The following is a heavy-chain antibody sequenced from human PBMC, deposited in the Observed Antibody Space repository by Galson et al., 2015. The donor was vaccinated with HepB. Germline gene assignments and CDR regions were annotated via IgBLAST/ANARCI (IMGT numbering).Heavy chain of an antibody. CDR2: ISYDGSNK. CDR1: GFTFRGYS. J-gene: IGHJ4*02. V-gene: IGHV3-30*04. D-gene: IGHD3-10*01. Sequence: SLRLSCAASGFTFRGYSMHWVRQAPGKGLEWVAVISYDGSNKFHADSVKGRFTISRDNSKNTLSLQVNSLKAEDTAVYYSARGSYEFGASIVPGFDYWGQGTLVTVSS. CDR3: ARGSYEFGASIVPGFDY.